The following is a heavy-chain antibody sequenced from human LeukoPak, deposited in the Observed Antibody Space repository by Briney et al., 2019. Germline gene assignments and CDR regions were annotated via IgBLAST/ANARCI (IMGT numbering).Heavy chain of an antibody. V-gene: IGHV1-69*04. Sequence: SVKVSCKASGGTFSSYAISWVRQAPGQGLEWMGRIIPILGIANYAQKFQGRVTITADKSTSTAYMELSSLRSEDTAVYYCARSKIFGVVADFDYWGQGTLVTVSS. D-gene: IGHD3-3*01. CDR2: IIPILGIA. CDR1: GGTFSSYA. J-gene: IGHJ4*02. CDR3: ARSKIFGVVADFDY.